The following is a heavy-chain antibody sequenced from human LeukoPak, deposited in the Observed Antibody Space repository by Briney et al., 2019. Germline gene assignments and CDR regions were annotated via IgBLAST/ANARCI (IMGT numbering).Heavy chain of an antibody. V-gene: IGHV4-59*08. CDR1: GGSISSYY. J-gene: IGHJ1*01. Sequence: PSETLSLTCTVSGGSISSYYWSWIRQPPGKGLEWIGYIYYSGSTNYNPSLKSRVTISVDTSKNQFSLTLSSVTAADTAVYYCARHGVSDSSSWYAEYFQHWGQGTLVTVSS. D-gene: IGHD6-13*01. CDR2: IYYSGST. CDR3: ARHGVSDSSSWYAEYFQH.